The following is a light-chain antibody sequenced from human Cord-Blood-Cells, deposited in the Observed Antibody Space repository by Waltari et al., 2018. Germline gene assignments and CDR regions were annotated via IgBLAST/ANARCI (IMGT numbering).Light chain of an antibody. CDR1: QSVSSSY. CDR3: QQYGSSPLT. Sequence: DIVLTQSPGNLSLSSGERATLSCRASQSVSSSYLAWYQQKPGQAPRLLIYGASSRATGIPDRFSGSGSGTDFTLTISRLEPEDFAVYYCQQYGSSPLTFGGGTKVEIK. J-gene: IGKJ4*01. CDR2: GAS. V-gene: IGKV3-20*01.